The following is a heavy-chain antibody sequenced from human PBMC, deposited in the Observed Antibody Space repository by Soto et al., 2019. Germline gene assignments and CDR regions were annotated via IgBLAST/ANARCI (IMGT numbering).Heavy chain of an antibody. V-gene: IGHV1-3*05. D-gene: IGHD5-12*01. Sequence: QVQLVQSGAEEKKPGASVKVSCKASGYTFTSYAMHWVRQAPGQRLEWMGWINAGNGNTKYSQKFQGRVTITRDTSASTAYMELSSLSSEDTAVYYCASSYSGYDLTYYYGMDVWGQGTTVTVSS. CDR1: GYTFTSYA. J-gene: IGHJ6*02. CDR3: ASSYSGYDLTYYYGMDV. CDR2: INAGNGNT.